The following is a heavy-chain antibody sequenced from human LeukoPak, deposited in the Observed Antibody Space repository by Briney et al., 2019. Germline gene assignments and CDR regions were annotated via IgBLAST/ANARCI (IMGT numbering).Heavy chain of an antibody. V-gene: IGHV3-23*01. D-gene: IGHD6-13*01. CDR3: AKAPSSSSYSPANGMYA. Sequence: PGGSLRPSCAVSGFTFCTFGKSWVRQAPGKGLEWVSAISGSGGSTYYADSVKGRFTISRDNSKNTLYLQMNSLRAEDTAVYYCAKAPSSSSYSPANGMYAWGHGDTVTVSS. J-gene: IGHJ6*02. CDR1: GFTFCTFG. CDR2: ISGSGGST.